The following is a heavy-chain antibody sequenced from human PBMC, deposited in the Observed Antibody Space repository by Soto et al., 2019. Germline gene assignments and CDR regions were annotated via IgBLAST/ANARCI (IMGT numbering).Heavy chain of an antibody. V-gene: IGHV1-18*01. CDR1: GYTFTSYG. J-gene: IGHJ3*02. CDR3: ARVMAATMFGVVIGRHAFDN. Sequence: QVQLVQSGAEVKKPGASVKVSCKASGYTFTSYGISWVRQAPGQGLEWMGWISAYNGNTNYAQKLQGRVTMTTDTSTSTAYMELRSLRSDDTAVYYCARVMAATMFGVVIGRHAFDNWGPGTMVTVSS. CDR2: ISAYNGNT. D-gene: IGHD3-3*01.